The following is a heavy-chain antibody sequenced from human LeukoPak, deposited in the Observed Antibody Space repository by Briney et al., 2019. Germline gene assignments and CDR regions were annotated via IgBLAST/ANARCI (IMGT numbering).Heavy chain of an antibody. Sequence: SEALSLTCAVYGGSFSGYYWSWIRQPPGKGLEWIGEINHSGSTNYNPSLKSRVTISVDTSKNQFSLKLSSVTAADTAVYYCAGHLRYFDYWGQGTLVTVSS. CDR1: GGSFSGYY. V-gene: IGHV4-34*01. CDR2: INHSGST. CDR3: AGHLRYFDY. J-gene: IGHJ4*02.